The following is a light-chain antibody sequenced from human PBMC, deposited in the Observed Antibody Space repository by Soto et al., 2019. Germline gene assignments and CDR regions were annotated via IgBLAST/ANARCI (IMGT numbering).Light chain of an antibody. CDR3: LQANRVPLS. CDR2: AAS. Sequence: DIQMTQSPSSVSASVGDRVTITCRASQIISTNLAWYQQKPGKAPKLLIYAASTLQSGVPPRFSGSGSGTDFTLTISSLQPEDFAIYFCLQANRVPLSFGQGTRLEI. V-gene: IGKV1-12*01. J-gene: IGKJ5*01. CDR1: QIISTN.